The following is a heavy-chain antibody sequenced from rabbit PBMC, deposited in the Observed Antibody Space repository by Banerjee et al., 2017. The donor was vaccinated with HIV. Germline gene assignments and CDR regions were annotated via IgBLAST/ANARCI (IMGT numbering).Heavy chain of an antibody. D-gene: IGHD1-1*01. Sequence: QEQLVESGGGLVQPEGSLTLTCTAPGFSFSSTYYMCWVRQAPGKGLELIACIYTDSDGTWYASWVNGRFTISKTSSTTVTLQMTSLTAADTATYFCARDLGGVIGWNFNLWGPGTLVTVS. V-gene: IGHV1S45*01. CDR1: GFSFSSTYY. CDR3: ARDLGGVIGWNFNL. CDR2: IYTDSDGT. J-gene: IGHJ4*01.